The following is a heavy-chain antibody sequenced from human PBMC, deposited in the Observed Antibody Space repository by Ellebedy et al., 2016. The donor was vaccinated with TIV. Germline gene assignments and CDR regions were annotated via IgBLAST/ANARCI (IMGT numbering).Heavy chain of an antibody. V-gene: IGHV4-59*01. CDR3: ASRAIFGMGIDAFDI. J-gene: IGHJ3*02. CDR1: GGSISSYY. Sequence: SETLSLTXTVSGGSISSYYWGWIRQPPGKGLEWIGYIYYSGSTNYNPPLKSRVTISVDTSKNQFSLKLSSVTAADTAVYYCASRAIFGMGIDAFDIWGQGTMVTVSS. D-gene: IGHD3-3*01. CDR2: IYYSGST.